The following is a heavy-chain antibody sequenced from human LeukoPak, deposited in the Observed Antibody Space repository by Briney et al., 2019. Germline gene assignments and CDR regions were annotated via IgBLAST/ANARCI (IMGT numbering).Heavy chain of an antibody. D-gene: IGHD3-22*01. J-gene: IGHJ4*02. V-gene: IGHV4-59*06. CDR2: IYHGGST. CDR3: ARGRAYYDSSGYYYVDY. CDR1: GGSISSYY. Sequence: SETLSLTCTVSGGSISSYYWSWIRQHPGKGLEWIGYIYHGGSTYYNPSLKSRVTISVDTSKNQFSLKLSSVTAADTAVYYCARGRAYYDSSGYYYVDYWGQGTLVTVSS.